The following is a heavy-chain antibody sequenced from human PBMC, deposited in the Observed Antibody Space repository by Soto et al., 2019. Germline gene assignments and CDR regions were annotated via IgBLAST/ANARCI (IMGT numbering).Heavy chain of an antibody. D-gene: IGHD1-20*01. J-gene: IGHJ4*02. CDR3: AKAKNDYNWDNRPPFDY. CDR2: ISANDVGT. V-gene: IGHV3-23*01. CDR1: GFTLRNYA. Sequence: GGSLRLACEASGFTLRNYAMTWIRQAPGKGLEWVSLISANDVGTYYAESVKTRFTISTDQSRNTVYLQMDSLRADDTAIYYCAKAKNDYNWDNRPPFDYWGQGTLVTVSS.